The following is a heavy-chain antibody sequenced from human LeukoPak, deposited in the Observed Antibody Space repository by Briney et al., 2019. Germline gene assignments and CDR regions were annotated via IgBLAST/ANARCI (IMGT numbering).Heavy chain of an antibody. V-gene: IGHV3-23*01. D-gene: IGHD6-19*01. CDR2: ISGSGGST. J-gene: IGHJ6*03. Sequence: GGSLRLSCAASGFTFSSHAMSWVRQAPGKGLEWVSAISGSGGSTYYADSVKGRFTISRDNSNNTLYLQMNSLRAEDTAVYYCAKAGIAVAGTHYYYYMDVWGKGTTVTVSS. CDR3: AKAGIAVAGTHYYYYMDV. CDR1: GFTFSSHA.